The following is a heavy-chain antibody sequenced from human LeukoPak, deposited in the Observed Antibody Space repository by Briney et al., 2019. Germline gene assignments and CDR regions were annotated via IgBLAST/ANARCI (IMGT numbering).Heavy chain of an antibody. D-gene: IGHD6-19*01. V-gene: IGHV1-8*02. CDR1: GYTFTGYY. CDR2: MNPNSGNT. Sequence: ASVKVSCKASGYTFTGYYMHSLRQATGQGLEWMGWMNPNSGNTGYAQKFQGRVTMTRNTSTSTAYMELSSLRSEDTAVYYCARPRRYSSGWYYFDYWGQGTLVTVSS. J-gene: IGHJ4*02. CDR3: ARPRRYSSGWYYFDY.